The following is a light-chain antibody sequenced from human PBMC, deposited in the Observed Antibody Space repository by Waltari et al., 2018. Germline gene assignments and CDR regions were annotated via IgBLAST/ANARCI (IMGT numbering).Light chain of an antibody. V-gene: IGKV3-15*01. Sequence: EVLMTQSPATLSVSPGERVTLSCRARQNIHDTLAWYQQKPGQAPRLLIYVASTRATAIPARFRGSGSGTEFTLTISSLQSEDFAIYYCQQYNKWPPLTFGGGTKVEIK. CDR3: QQYNKWPPLT. CDR1: QNIHDT. J-gene: IGKJ4*01. CDR2: VAS.